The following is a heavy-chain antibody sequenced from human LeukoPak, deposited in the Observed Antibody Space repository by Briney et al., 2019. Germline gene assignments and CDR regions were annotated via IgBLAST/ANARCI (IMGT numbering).Heavy chain of an antibody. D-gene: IGHD3-10*01. CDR2: IIPIFGTA. J-gene: IGHJ4*02. V-gene: IGHV1-69*05. CDR1: GGTFSSYA. CDR3: AGETTMVRGVMVFDY. Sequence: SVKVSCKASGGTFSSYAISWVRQAPGQGLEWMGGIIPIFGTANYAQKFQGRVTITTDESTSTAYMELSSLRSEDTAVYYCAGETTMVRGVMVFDYWGQGTLVTVSS.